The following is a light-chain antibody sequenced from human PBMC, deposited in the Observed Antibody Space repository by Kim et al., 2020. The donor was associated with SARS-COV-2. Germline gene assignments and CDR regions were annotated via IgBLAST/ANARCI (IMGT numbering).Light chain of an antibody. CDR1: QDVRSY. CDR3: QHYVNWPLT. J-gene: IGKJ1*01. Sequence: EIVMTQSPATLSVSPGESATLSCRASQDVRSYLAWYQQKPSQAPRLLIYGTSTRTTGFPDRFSGSGYGTEFTLTISSLQSEDFAVYYCQHYVNWPLTFGQGTKVDIK. CDR2: GTS. V-gene: IGKV3-15*01.